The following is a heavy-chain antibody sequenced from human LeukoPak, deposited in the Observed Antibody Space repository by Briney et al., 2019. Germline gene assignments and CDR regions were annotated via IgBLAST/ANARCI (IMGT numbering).Heavy chain of an antibody. CDR3: ARSVATNYFDY. V-gene: IGHV3-21*01. CDR1: GVTFSSYS. CDR2: ISSSSNYI. Sequence: PGGSLRLSCAASGVTFSSYSMNWVRQAPGKGLEWVSYISSSSNYIYYADSVKGRFTISRDNARNSLYLQMNSLRAEDTAVYYCARSVATNYFDYWGQGTLVTVSS. J-gene: IGHJ4*02. D-gene: IGHD5-12*01.